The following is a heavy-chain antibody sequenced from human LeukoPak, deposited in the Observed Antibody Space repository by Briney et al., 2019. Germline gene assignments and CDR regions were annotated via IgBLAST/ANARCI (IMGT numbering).Heavy chain of an antibody. CDR2: IYSGGST. D-gene: IGHD1-26*01. CDR3: ARDLREHGAFDI. Sequence: GGSLRHSRAASRFTDSTNYMSWVRQAPGKGLEWVSQIYSGGSTYYAASVKGRFSISRDTSKNTVYLQMNSLRGEDTAVYYCARDLREHGAFDIWGQGTMVSVSS. CDR1: RFTDSTNY. J-gene: IGHJ3*02. V-gene: IGHV3-53*01.